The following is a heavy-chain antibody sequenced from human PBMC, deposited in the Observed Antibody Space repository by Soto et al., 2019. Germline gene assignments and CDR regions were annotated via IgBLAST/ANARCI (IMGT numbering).Heavy chain of an antibody. Sequence: QVQLVQSGAEVKKPGASVKVSCKASGYTFTSYGISWVRQAPGQGLEGMGWISAYNGNTNYAQKLQGRVTMTTGTSTSTASMELRSLRSDGTAVYYCASGHATMIVVVGDYWGQGTLVTVSS. D-gene: IGHD3-22*01. CDR1: GYTFTSYG. J-gene: IGHJ4*02. CDR3: ASGHATMIVVVGDY. V-gene: IGHV1-18*01. CDR2: ISAYNGNT.